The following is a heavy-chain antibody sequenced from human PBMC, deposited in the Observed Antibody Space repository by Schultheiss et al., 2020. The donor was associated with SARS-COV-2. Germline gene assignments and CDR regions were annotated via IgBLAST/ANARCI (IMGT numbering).Heavy chain of an antibody. Sequence: GGSLRLSCAASGFTFSSYAMHWVRQAPGKGLEWVAVISYDGSNKYYADSVKGRFTISRDNSKNTLYLQMNSLRAEDTAVYYCAKVPVAGSRYYFDYWGQGTLVTVSS. J-gene: IGHJ4*02. CDR1: GFTFSSYA. CDR2: ISYDGSNK. V-gene: IGHV3-30-3*01. CDR3: AKVPVAGSRYYFDY. D-gene: IGHD6-19*01.